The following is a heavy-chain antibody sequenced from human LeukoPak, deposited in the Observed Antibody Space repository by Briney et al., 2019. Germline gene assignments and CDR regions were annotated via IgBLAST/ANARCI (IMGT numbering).Heavy chain of an antibody. V-gene: IGHV3-74*01. CDR2: ISPDGSTT. Sequence: PGGSLRLSCAASGFSISSYWMHWVRQVPGKGLVWVSRISPDGSTTGYADSVKGRFTASRDNARNTLYLQINSLRAEDSAVYYCTRDRTTITLFELWGQGTQVTVSS. J-gene: IGHJ4*02. CDR1: GFSISSYW. CDR3: TRDRTTITLFEL. D-gene: IGHD4-11*01.